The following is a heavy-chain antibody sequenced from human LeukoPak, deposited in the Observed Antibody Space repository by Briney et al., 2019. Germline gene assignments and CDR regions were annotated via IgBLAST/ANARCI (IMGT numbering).Heavy chain of an antibody. CDR1: GFTFSSCG. D-gene: IGHD6-19*01. Sequence: GGSLRLSCAASGFTFSSCGMHWVRQAPGKGLEWVAVIWYDGSNKYYADSVKGRFTISRDNSKNTLYLQMNSLRAEDTAVYYCARGQHPQWGDAFDIWGQGTMVTVSS. CDR3: ARGQHPQWGDAFDI. V-gene: IGHV3-33*01. J-gene: IGHJ3*02. CDR2: IWYDGSNK.